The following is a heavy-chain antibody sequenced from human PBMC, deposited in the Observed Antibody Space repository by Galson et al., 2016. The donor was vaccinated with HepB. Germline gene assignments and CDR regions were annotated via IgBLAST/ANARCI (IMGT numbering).Heavy chain of an antibody. CDR2: INRGNT. J-gene: IGHJ4*02. V-gene: IGHV1-3*01. D-gene: IGHD1-26*01. CDR3: ATAIVGVTTSFDY. CDR1: GYSFTNYA. Sequence: SVKVSCKASGYSFTNYAIHWVRQAPGQRLEWMGWINRGNTKYSQKFQGRVTITRDTSASTAYMELSSLRSEDTAVYYCATAIVGVTTSFDYWGQGTLVTVSS.